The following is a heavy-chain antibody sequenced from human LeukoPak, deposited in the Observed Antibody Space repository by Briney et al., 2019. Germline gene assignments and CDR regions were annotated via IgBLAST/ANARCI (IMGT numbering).Heavy chain of an antibody. D-gene: IGHD2-8*01. Sequence: PSETLSLTCTVPGGSITSYYWSWIRQPPGKGLEWIGYIYYSGSTNYNPSLKSRVTISVDTSKNQFSLKLSSVTAADTAVYYCARDGGLYPFDYWGQGTLVTVSS. CDR3: ARDGGLYPFDY. CDR1: GGSITSYY. CDR2: IYYSGST. V-gene: IGHV4-59*01. J-gene: IGHJ4*02.